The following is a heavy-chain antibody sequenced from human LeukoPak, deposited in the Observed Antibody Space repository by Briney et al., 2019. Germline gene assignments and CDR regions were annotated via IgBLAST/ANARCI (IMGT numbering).Heavy chain of an antibody. J-gene: IGHJ6*02. Sequence: SETLSLTCTVSGGSISSGGYYWSWLRQHPGKGLEWIGYIYYSGSTYYNPSLKSRVTISVDTSKNQFSLKLSSVTAADTAVYYCARTVWEYGMDVWGQGTTVTVPS. V-gene: IGHV4-31*03. CDR2: IYYSGST. D-gene: IGHD1-26*01. CDR3: ARTVWEYGMDV. CDR1: GGSISSGGYY.